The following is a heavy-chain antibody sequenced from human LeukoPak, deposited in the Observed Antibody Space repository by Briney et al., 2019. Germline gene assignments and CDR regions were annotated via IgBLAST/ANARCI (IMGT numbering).Heavy chain of an antibody. Sequence: GRSLRLSCAASGFTFSSYAMHWVRQAPGKELEWVAVISYDGSNKYYADSVKGRSTISRDNSKNTLYLQMNSLRAEDTAVYYCARFSSGRYYLDYWGQGTLVTVSS. J-gene: IGHJ4*02. CDR3: ARFSSGRYYLDY. V-gene: IGHV3-30-3*01. CDR2: ISYDGSNK. CDR1: GFTFSSYA. D-gene: IGHD6-19*01.